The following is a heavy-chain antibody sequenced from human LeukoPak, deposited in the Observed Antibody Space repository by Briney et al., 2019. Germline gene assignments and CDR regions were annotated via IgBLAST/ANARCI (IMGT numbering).Heavy chain of an antibody. CDR1: GGSFSGYY. CDR3: ARGRTRSQPILLWFRELSA. V-gene: IGHV4-34*01. CDR2: INHSGST. J-gene: IGHJ5*02. Sequence: SETLSLTCAVYGGSFSGYYWSWIRQPPGKGLEWIGEINHSGSTNYDPSLKSRVTISVGTSKNQFSLKLSSVTAADTAVYYCARGRTRSQPILLWFRELSAWGQGTLVTVSS. D-gene: IGHD3-10*01.